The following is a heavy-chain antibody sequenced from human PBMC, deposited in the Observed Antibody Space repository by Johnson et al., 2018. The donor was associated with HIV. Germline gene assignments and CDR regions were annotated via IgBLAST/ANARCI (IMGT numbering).Heavy chain of an antibody. CDR2: ISYDGSNK. CDR3: AKGLRGAFDI. D-gene: IGHD3-16*01. CDR1: GFTFSSYG. J-gene: IGHJ3*02. Sequence: QVQLVESGGGVVQPGGSLRLSCAASGFTFSSYGMHWVRQAPGKGLEWVAVISYDGSNKYYADSVKGRFTISRDNSKNTLYLQMNSLRDEDTAVYYCAKGLRGAFDIWGQGTMVTVSS. V-gene: IGHV3-30*19.